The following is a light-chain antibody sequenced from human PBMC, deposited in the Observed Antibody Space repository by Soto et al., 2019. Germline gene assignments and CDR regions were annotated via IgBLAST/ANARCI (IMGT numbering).Light chain of an antibody. J-gene: IGLJ2*01. Sequence: QSVLTQPASVSGSPGQSITISCTGTSSDVGGYNYVSWYQQHPGKAPRLMIYEVSNRPSGVSSRFSGSKSGNTASLTISGLQAEDEADYYCSSYTSSSTLAVFGGGTK. CDR2: EVS. CDR3: SSYTSSSTLAV. V-gene: IGLV2-14*01. CDR1: SSDVGGYNY.